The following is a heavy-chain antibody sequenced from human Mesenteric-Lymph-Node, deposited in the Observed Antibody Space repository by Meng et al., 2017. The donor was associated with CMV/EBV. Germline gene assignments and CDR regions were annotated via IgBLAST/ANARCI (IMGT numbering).Heavy chain of an antibody. CDR1: GFTFSNYG. CDR3: STLTFYYDNSGNPVDY. CDR2: VRSSAHNYAT. Sequence: GESLKISCAASGFTFSNYGMHWVRQASGKGLEWVGRVRSSAHNYATDYGASVKGRFTISRDDSKNTAYLQMNSLEIEDTAVYYCSTLTFYYDNSGNPVDYWGQGTLVTVSS. D-gene: IGHD1-26*01. J-gene: IGHJ4*02. V-gene: IGHV3-73*01.